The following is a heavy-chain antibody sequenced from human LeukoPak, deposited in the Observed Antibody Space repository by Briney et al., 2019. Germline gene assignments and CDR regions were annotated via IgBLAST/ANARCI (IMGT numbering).Heavy chain of an antibody. CDR1: GFTFSSYS. V-gene: IGHV3-21*01. CDR2: ISSSSSYI. J-gene: IGHJ4*02. Sequence: GGSLRLSCAASGFTFSSYSMNWVRQAPGKGLEWVSSISSSSSYIYYADSVKGRFTISRDNAKNSLYLQMNSLRAEDTAVYYCAKEDSSGFPRGYFDYWGQGTLVTVSS. D-gene: IGHD3-22*01. CDR3: AKEDSSGFPRGYFDY.